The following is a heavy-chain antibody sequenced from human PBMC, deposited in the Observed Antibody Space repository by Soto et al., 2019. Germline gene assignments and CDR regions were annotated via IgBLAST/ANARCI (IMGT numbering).Heavy chain of an antibody. Sequence: DVQLLESGGALVQPGGSLRLSCAASGFTFSSYAMSWVRQAPGKGLEWVSTVSGRGGNTYYADSVKGRFTISRDKSENTRYLQMISLRAEDMAIEYCAKGPHSSGWHYFDCWGQGTLVTVSS. J-gene: IGHJ4*02. CDR3: AKGPHSSGWHYFDC. CDR1: GFTFSSYA. V-gene: IGHV3-23*01. D-gene: IGHD6-19*01. CDR2: VSGRGGNT.